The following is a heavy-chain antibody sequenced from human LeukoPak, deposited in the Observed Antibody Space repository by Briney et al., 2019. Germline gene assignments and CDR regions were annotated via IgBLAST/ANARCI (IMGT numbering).Heavy chain of an antibody. CDR2: IGTAGDP. Sequence: GGSLRLSCAASGFTFSSYDMHWVRQATGKGLEWVSAIGTAGDPYYPGSVKGRFTISRENAKNSLYLQMNSLRAGDTAVYYCARGPIGGGSLVITHYGMDVWGKGTTVTVSS. J-gene: IGHJ6*04. CDR3: ARGPIGGGSLVITHYGMDV. D-gene: IGHD3-22*01. V-gene: IGHV3-13*05. CDR1: GFTFSSYD.